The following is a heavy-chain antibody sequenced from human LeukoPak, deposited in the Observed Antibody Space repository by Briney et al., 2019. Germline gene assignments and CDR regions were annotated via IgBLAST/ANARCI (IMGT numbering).Heavy chain of an antibody. CDR2: IWYDGSNK. CDR1: GFTFSSYG. Sequence: GGSLRLSCAASGFTFSSYGMHWVRQAPGKGLEWVALIWYDGSNKYYADSVKGRFTISRDNSKNTLYLQLNSLRAEDTAVYYCARQHCSGGDCYFFDWGQGTLVTVSS. V-gene: IGHV3-33*01. D-gene: IGHD2-15*01. CDR3: ARQHCSGGDCYFFD. J-gene: IGHJ4*02.